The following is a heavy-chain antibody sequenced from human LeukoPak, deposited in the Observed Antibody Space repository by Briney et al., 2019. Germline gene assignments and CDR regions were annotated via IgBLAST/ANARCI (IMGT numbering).Heavy chain of an antibody. CDR2: IKQDGGEK. Sequence: GGSLRLSCAASGFTFGNYWMSWVRQAPGKGLEWVANIKQDGGEKYYVDSVKGRFTISRDNAKNSLYLQMNSLRVEDTAVYYCAREGWPPPLDCWGQGTMVTVSS. CDR1: GFTFGNYW. J-gene: IGHJ4*02. D-gene: IGHD2-15*01. CDR3: AREGWPPPLDC. V-gene: IGHV3-7*04.